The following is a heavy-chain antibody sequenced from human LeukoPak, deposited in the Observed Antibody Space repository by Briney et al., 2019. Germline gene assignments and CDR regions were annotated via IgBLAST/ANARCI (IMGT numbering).Heavy chain of an antibody. V-gene: IGHV3-74*01. D-gene: IGHD2-2*01. J-gene: IGHJ4*02. CDR2: INADGSGT. CDR3: ARAPRCTTTSCFTGY. CDR1: GFTVSNNY. Sequence: GGSLRLSCAASGFTVSNNYMNWVRQAPGKGLVWVSRINADGSGTSYADSVKGRFTISRDNAKNTLYLQMNSLRAEDTAVYYCARAPRCTTTSCFTGYWGQGTLVTVSS.